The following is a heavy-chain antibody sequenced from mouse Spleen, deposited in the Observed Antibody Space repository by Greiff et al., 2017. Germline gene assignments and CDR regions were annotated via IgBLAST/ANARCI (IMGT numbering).Heavy chain of an antibody. CDR3: ARLRDYDYLYAMDY. CDR2: INPNNGGT. D-gene: IGHD2-4*01. CDR1: GYTFTDYN. Sequence: EVQLQQSGPELVKPGASVKIPCKASGYTFTDYNMDWVKQSHGKSLEWIGDINPNNGGTIYNQKFKGKATLTVDKSSSTAYMELRSLTSEDTAVYYCARLRDYDYLYAMDYWGQGTSVTVSS. J-gene: IGHJ4*01. V-gene: IGHV1-18*01.